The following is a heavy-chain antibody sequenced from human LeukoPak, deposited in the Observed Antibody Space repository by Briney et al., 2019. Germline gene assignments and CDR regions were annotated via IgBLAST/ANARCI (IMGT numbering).Heavy chain of an antibody. CDR3: ARDWVAVAGIDY. D-gene: IGHD6-19*01. CDR2: IYYSGST. CDR1: GGSISSGDYY. J-gene: IGHJ4*02. Sequence: SQTLSLTCTVSGGSISSGDYYWSWIRQPPGKGLEWIGYIYYSGSTYYIPSLKSRVTISVDTSKNQFSLKLSSVTAADTAVYYCARDWVAVAGIDYWGQGTLVTVSS. V-gene: IGHV4-30-4*01.